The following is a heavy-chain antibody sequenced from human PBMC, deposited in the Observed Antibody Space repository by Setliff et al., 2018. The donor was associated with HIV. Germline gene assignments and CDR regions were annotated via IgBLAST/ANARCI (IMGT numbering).Heavy chain of an antibody. D-gene: IGHD6-6*01. CDR1: GGSISSSSYY. V-gene: IGHV4-39*07. CDR2: IYYSGST. CDR3: ARAVQLGYFDY. Sequence: SETLSLTCTVSGGSISSSSYYWGWIRQPPGKGLEWIGRIYYSGSTYYNPSLKSRVTISVDTSKNQFSLKPSSVTAADTAVYYCARAVQLGYFDYWGQGTLVTVSS. J-gene: IGHJ4*02.